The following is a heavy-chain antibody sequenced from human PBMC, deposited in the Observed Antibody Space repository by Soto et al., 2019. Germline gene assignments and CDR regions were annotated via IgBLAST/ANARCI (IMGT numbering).Heavy chain of an antibody. V-gene: IGHV4-30-4*01. CDR3: ARGSYYYDRSGYYHY. J-gene: IGHJ4*02. CDR1: GGSISSGDYY. Sequence: SETLSLTCTVSGGSISSGDYYWSLIRQPPGKGLEWIGYIYYSGSTYYNPSLKSRVTISVDTSKNQFSLKLSSVTAADTAVYYCARGSYYYDRSGYYHYWGQGTLVTVSS. D-gene: IGHD3-22*01. CDR2: IYYSGST.